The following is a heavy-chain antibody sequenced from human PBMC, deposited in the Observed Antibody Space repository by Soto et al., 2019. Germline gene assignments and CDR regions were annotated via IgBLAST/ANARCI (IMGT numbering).Heavy chain of an antibody. V-gene: IGHV4-4*07. CDR1: GGSIRDSY. CDR2: IYGSGST. Sequence: SETLSLTCTVSGGSIRDSYWTWIRQPAGKGLEWIGRIYGSGSTNYNPSFKSRVNMSVDKSKNQFSLTLSLVTAADTAVYYCARDGGFSSRWTAYFDFWGPGTMVTVSS. J-gene: IGHJ4*02. CDR3: ARDGGFSSRWTAYFDF. D-gene: IGHD6-19*01.